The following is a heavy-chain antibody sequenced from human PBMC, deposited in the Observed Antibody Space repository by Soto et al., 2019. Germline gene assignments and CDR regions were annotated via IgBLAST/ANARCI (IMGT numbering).Heavy chain of an antibody. Sequence: QLQLQESGSGLVKPSQTLSLTCAVSGGSISSGGYSWSWIRQPPGKGLEWIGYIFHSGSPYYNTSLKSRVTISVDRSKNQFSLKLSSVTAADTAVYYCARAHYGDYGYGMDVWGQGTTVTVSS. CDR3: ARAHYGDYGYGMDV. CDR1: GGSISSGGYS. J-gene: IGHJ6*02. CDR2: IFHSGSP. D-gene: IGHD4-17*01. V-gene: IGHV4-30-2*01.